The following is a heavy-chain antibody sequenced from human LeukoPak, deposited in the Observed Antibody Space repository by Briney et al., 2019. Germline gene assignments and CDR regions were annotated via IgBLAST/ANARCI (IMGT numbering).Heavy chain of an antibody. J-gene: IGHJ4*02. D-gene: IGHD6-19*01. CDR2: ISGSGGST. CDR3: AKDLRAVAGTGTFGY. Sequence: PGRSLRLSCTASGFTFGDYAMSWVRQAPGKGLEWVSAISGSGGSTYYADSVKGRFTISRDNSKNTLYLQMNSLRAEDTAVYYCAKDLRAVAGTGTFGYWGQGTLVTVSS. V-gene: IGHV3-23*01. CDR1: GFTFGDYA.